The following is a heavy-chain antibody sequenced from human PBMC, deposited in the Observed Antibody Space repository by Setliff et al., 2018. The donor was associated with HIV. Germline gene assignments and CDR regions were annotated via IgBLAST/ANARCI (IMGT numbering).Heavy chain of an antibody. V-gene: IGHV3-48*01. CDR1: GFTFSDYP. CDR2: IYPDSNNI. Sequence: GSLRLSCAASGFTFSDYPMNWVRQAPGKGLEWVSHIYPDSNNIDYTDSVKGRFTISRDNAKNSLYLQMNSLRAEDTAVYYCARTSRAAYWGRGTLVTVSS. CDR3: ARTSRAAY. D-gene: IGHD6-25*01. J-gene: IGHJ4*02.